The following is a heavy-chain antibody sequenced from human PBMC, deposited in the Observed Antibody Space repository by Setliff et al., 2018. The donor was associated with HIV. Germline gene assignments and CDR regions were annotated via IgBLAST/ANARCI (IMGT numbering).Heavy chain of an antibody. Sequence: APVKVSCKASGYSFTGYYMHWVRQATGQGLEWMGRINPNSGGTNYAQKFQGRVTMTRDTSISTAYMELSRLRSDDTAVYYCARDEVIEVAGDFDNWGQGTLVTVSS. CDR1: GYSFTGYY. V-gene: IGHV1-2*06. CDR2: INPNSGGT. J-gene: IGHJ4*02. CDR3: ARDEVIEVAGDFDN. D-gene: IGHD6-19*01.